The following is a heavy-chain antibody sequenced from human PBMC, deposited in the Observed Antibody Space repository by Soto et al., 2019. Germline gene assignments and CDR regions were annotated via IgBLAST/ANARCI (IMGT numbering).Heavy chain of an antibody. D-gene: IGHD2-2*01. V-gene: IGHV3-23*01. CDR3: AKFRYCSSSKCHLDFDY. CDR2: IGDSGGST. CDR1: GFTFSSYA. J-gene: IGHJ4*02. Sequence: EVQLLESGGGLVQPGGSLRLSCAASGFTFSSYAMSWVRQAPGEGLEWVSSIGDSGGSTYYVDSVKGRFTISRDNTKNTMFLQMNSLRAEDTAVYFCAKFRYCSSSKCHLDFDYWGQGTLVTVSS.